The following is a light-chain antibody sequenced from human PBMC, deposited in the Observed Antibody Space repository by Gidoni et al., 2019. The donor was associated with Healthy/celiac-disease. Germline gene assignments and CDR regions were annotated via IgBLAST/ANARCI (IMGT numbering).Light chain of an antibody. Sequence: SYELTQPPSVSVSPRQTARITCSGDAFPKKYAYWYQQKSGQAPVLVIYEDSKRPSGIPERFSGSSSGTMATLTISGAQVEDEADYYCYSTDNRGNHRVFGGGTKLTVL. CDR1: AFPKKY. CDR3: YSTDNRGNHRV. CDR2: EDS. J-gene: IGLJ3*02. V-gene: IGLV3-10*01.